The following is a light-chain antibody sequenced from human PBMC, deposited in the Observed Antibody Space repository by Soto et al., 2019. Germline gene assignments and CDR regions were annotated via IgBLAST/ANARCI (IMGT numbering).Light chain of an antibody. CDR2: KAS. Sequence: DVQMTQSPSTLSASIGDRVTITCRASQNIINWLAWYQQKRGKAPKLLIYKASSLESGVPSGFSGSGSGTEFTLTISSLQPDDFATYYCQQYNYNPWTFGQGTKV. CDR3: QQYNYNPWT. V-gene: IGKV1-5*03. J-gene: IGKJ1*01. CDR1: QNIINW.